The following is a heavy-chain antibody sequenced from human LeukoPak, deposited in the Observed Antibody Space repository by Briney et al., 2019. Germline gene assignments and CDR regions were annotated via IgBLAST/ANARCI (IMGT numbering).Heavy chain of an antibody. D-gene: IGHD3-10*01. CDR2: INHSGST. Sequence: PSETLSLTCAVYGGSFSGYYWSWIRQPPGKGLEWIGEINHSGSTNYNPSLKSRVTISVDTSKNQFSLKLSSVTAADTAVYYCARQSMVRGVISFYYYYYYMDVWGKGTTVTISS. V-gene: IGHV4-34*01. CDR1: GGSFSGYY. J-gene: IGHJ6*03. CDR3: ARQSMVRGVISFYYYYYYMDV.